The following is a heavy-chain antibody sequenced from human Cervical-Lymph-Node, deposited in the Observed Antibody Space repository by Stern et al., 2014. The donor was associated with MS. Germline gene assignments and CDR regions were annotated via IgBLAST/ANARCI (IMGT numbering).Heavy chain of an antibody. CDR1: GGTFSSYA. D-gene: IGHD3-22*01. CDR2: IIPIFGTA. CDR3: ARDRYYDSSGYYNWFDP. J-gene: IGHJ5*02. V-gene: IGHV1-69*01. Sequence: DQLGESGAEVKKPGSSVKVSCKASGGTFSSYAISWVRQAPGQGLEWMGGIIPIFGTANYAQKFQGRVTITADESTSTAYMELSSLRSEDTAVYYCARDRYYDSSGYYNWFDPWGQGTLVTVSS.